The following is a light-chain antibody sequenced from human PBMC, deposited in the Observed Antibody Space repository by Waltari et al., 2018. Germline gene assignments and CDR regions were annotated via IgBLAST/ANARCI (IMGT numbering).Light chain of an antibody. CDR1: QSVSSSY. CDR3: QQYGSSRWT. V-gene: IGKV3-20*01. Sequence: EIVLTQSPGTLSLSPGERATLSCRASQSVSSSYLAWYQQKPGQAPRLLIYGASSRATGIPDRFSGSGSATDVSLTISRLEPEDFAVYYCQQYGSSRWTFGQGTKVEIK. CDR2: GAS. J-gene: IGKJ1*01.